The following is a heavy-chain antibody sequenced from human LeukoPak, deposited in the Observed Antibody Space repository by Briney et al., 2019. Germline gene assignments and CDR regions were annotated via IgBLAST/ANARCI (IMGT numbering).Heavy chain of an antibody. CDR1: GGSISSSSYY. CDR3: ARGTVSLTIFGVGDAFDI. D-gene: IGHD3-3*01. Sequence: PSETLSLTCTVSGGSISSSSYYWGWIRQPPGKGLEWIGSIYYSGSTYYNPSLKSRVTISVDTSKNQFSLKLSSVTAADTAVYYCARGTVSLTIFGVGDAFDIWGQGTMVTVSS. J-gene: IGHJ3*02. CDR2: IYYSGST. V-gene: IGHV4-39*01.